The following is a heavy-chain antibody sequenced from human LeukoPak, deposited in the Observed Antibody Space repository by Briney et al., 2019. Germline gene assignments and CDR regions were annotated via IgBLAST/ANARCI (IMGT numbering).Heavy chain of an antibody. V-gene: IGHV1-2*02. D-gene: IGHD3-22*01. Sequence: ASVKVSCKASGYTFTGYYMHWVRQAPGQGLEWMGWINPNSGGTNYAQKFQGRVTMTRDTSISTAYMELSRLRSDDTAVYYCARVRYYYDTKGDFDYWGQGTLVTVSS. CDR2: INPNSGGT. J-gene: IGHJ4*02. CDR3: ARVRYYYDTKGDFDY. CDR1: GYTFTGYY.